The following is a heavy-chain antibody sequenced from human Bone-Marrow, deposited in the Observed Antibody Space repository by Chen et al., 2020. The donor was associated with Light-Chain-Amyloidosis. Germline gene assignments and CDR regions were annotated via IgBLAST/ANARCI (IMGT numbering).Heavy chain of an antibody. J-gene: IGHJ5*02. CDR2: IIPMFGRA. Sequence: QVQLVQSGAEVKKPGSSVKVSCRASGCTFNSYGVSWIRQAPGQGLEWMGWIIPMFGRAHYAQKFQGRVTMTADESTNTAYMELSRLGSEDTAVYYCARDETPIFGVVTYNWFDPWGQGTLVTVSS. D-gene: IGHD3-3*01. CDR3: ARDETPIFGVVTYNWFDP. V-gene: IGHV1-69*01. CDR1: GCTFNSYG.